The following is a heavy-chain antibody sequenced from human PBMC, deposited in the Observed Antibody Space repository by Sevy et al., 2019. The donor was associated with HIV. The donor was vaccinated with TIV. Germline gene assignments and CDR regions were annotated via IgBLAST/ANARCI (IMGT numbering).Heavy chain of an antibody. CDR3: ARDLVIPATTDYFYYGMDV. Sequence: GGSLRLSCAASGFTIRTYNMSWVRQAPGKGLEWVSSISSSSTYIYYADSVNGRFTISRDNAKNSLYLQMSSLRAEDTAVYYCARDLVIPATTDYFYYGMDVWGQRTTVTVSS. CDR1: GFTIRTYN. D-gene: IGHD2-15*01. CDR2: ISSSSTYI. J-gene: IGHJ6*02. V-gene: IGHV3-21*01.